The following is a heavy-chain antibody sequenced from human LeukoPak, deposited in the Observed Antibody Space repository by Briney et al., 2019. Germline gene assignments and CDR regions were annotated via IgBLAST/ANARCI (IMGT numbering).Heavy chain of an antibody. D-gene: IGHD3-9*01. CDR1: GSTFTSYW. J-gene: IGHJ4*02. V-gene: IGHV3-7*01. CDR2: IKQDGSEK. Sequence: PGGSLRLSCAASGSTFTSYWMTWVRQAPGKGLEWVANIKQDGSEKYYVDSVKGRFTISRDNAKNSLYLQMNSLRAEDTAVYYCARDLGLRYFDWLLEWGQGTLVTVSS. CDR3: ARDLGLRYFDWLLE.